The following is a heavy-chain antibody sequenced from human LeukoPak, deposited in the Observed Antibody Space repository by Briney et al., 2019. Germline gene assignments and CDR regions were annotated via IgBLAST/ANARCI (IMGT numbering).Heavy chain of an antibody. CDR3: ARELPRSVATTLHSNDY. CDR1: GYTFTGYY. Sequence: ASVTVSCKASGYTFTGYYMHWVRQAPGQGLEWMGWINPNSGGTNYAQKFQGRVTMTRDTSISTAYMELSRLRSDDTAVFYCARELPRSVATTLHSNDYWGQGTLVTVSS. CDR2: INPNSGGT. J-gene: IGHJ4*02. V-gene: IGHV1-2*02. D-gene: IGHD5-12*01.